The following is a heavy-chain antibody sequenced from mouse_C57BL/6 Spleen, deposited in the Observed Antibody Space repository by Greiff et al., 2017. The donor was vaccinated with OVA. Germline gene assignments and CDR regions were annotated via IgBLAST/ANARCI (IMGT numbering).Heavy chain of an antibody. CDR2: INPSNGGT. CDR1: GYTFTSYW. J-gene: IGHJ3*01. CDR3: ARSSPYYGSSYGGFAY. V-gene: IGHV1-53*01. D-gene: IGHD1-1*01. Sequence: QVQLQQPGTELVKPGASVKLSCKASGYTFTSYWMHWVKQRPGQGLEWIGNINPSNGGTNYNEQFKSKATLTVDKSSSTAYMQLSSLTSEDSAVYYCARSSPYYGSSYGGFAYWGQGTLVTVSA.